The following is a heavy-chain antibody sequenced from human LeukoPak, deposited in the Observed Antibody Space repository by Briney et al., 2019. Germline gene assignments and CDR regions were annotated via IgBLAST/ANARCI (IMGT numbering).Heavy chain of an antibody. J-gene: IGHJ4*02. V-gene: IGHV4-39*01. CDR1: GASISSSTYY. CDR2: VNYAVNT. D-gene: IGHD1-26*01. CDR3: ARHLGPYSASYLDY. Sequence: SGTLSLTCTVSGASISSSTYYWGWIRQPPGKGLEWIGSVNYAVNTYYNPSLKSRVTISADTSKNQFSLKMNFVTAADTALYYCARHLGPYSASYLDYWGQGSLVTVSS.